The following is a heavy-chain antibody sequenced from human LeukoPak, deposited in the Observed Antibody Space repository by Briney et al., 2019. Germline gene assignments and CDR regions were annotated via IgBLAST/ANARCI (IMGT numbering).Heavy chain of an antibody. J-gene: IGHJ3*02. D-gene: IGHD3-10*01. V-gene: IGHV4-59*01. Sequence: SETLSLTCTVSGGSSSSYYWSWIRQPPGKGREWIGYIFYSGNSNYHPSLKSRVTLSVDTSKNEFSLKLSSVPAADTAVYYCARMGGITMIRGVLSAFDIWGQGTMVTVSS. CDR3: ARMGGITMIRGVLSAFDI. CDR2: IFYSGNS. CDR1: GGSSSSYY.